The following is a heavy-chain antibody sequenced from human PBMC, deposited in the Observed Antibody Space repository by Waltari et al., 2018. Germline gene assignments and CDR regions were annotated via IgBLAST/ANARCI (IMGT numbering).Heavy chain of an antibody. CDR3: ARDGEGSGHFDY. J-gene: IGHJ4*02. CDR1: GFTVRSNY. Sequence: EVQLVESGGGLIQPGGSLRLSCADSGFTVRSNYMHGARQAPGKGLEWVSVIYSGGSTYYADSVKGRFTISRDNSKNTLYLQMNSLRAEDTAVYYCARDGEGSGHFDYWGQGTLVTVSS. CDR2: IYSGGST. V-gene: IGHV3-53*01. D-gene: IGHD1-26*01.